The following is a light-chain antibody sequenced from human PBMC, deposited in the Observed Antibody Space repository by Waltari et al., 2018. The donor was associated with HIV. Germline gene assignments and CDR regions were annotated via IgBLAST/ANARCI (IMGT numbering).Light chain of an antibody. CDR2: KAS. J-gene: IGKJ1*01. V-gene: IGKV1-5*03. CDR1: QSISSW. Sequence: DIRMTQSPSTLSASVGDGVTITCRASQSISSWLAWYQQKPGKAPKLLIYKASSLESGVPSRFSGSGSGTEFTLTISSLQPDDFATYYCQQYNTFTWTFGQGTKVEIK. CDR3: QQYNTFTWT.